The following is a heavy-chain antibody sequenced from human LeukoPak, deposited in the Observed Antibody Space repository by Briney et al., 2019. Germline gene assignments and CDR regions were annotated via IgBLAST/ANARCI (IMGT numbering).Heavy chain of an antibody. V-gene: IGHV3-30-3*01. CDR2: ISYDGSNK. D-gene: IGHD2-2*01. Sequence: GGSLRLSCAASGFTFSSYAMHWVRQAPGKGLEWVAVISYDGSNKYYADSVKGRFTISRDNSKNTLYLQMNSLRAEDTAVYYCARGYCSSTSCPWDVWGQGTPVTVSS. CDR1: GFTFSSYA. CDR3: ARGYCSSTSCPWDV. J-gene: IGHJ6*02.